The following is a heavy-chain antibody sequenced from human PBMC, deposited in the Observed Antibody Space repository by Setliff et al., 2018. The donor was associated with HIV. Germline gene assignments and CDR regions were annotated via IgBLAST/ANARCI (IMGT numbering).Heavy chain of an antibody. V-gene: IGHV3-11*06. J-gene: IGHJ4*02. CDR1: GFTFSDYY. CDR2: ISRQSDHI. D-gene: IGHD1-1*01. Sequence: GGSLRLSCAASGFTFSDYYMSWIRQAPGKGLEWVSTISRQSDHIDYADSVEGRFTVSRDNAKNSLYLQMNSLQAEDTAVYYCARAHPGQLERPPFDYWGQGTLVTVSS. CDR3: ARAHPGQLERPPFDY.